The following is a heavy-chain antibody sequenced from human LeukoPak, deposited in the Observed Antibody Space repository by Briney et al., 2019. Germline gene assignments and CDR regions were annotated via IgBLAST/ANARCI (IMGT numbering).Heavy chain of an antibody. CDR3: ARDQDCGGDCYAFDI. CDR1: GGSINNYY. CDR2: IYYSGGT. V-gene: IGHV4-59*01. Sequence: KPSETLSLTCTVSGGSINNYYWSWIRQPPGKGLEWIGYIYYSGGTNYNPSLKSRVTISVDTSKNQFSLKLSSVTAADTAVYYCARDQDCGGDCYAFDIWGQGTMVTVSS. J-gene: IGHJ3*02. D-gene: IGHD2-21*02.